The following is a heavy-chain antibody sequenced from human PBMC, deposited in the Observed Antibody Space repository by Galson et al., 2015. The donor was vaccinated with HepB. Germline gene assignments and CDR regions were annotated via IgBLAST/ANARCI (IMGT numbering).Heavy chain of an antibody. CDR3: ARNATHSSGWIPYYYYYMDV. Sequence: SLRLSCAASGFTFSSYWMSWVRQAPGKGLEWVANIKQDGSEKYYVDSVKGRFTISRDNAKNSLYLQMNSLRAEDTAVYYCARNATHSSGWIPYYYYYMDVWGKGTTVTVSS. V-gene: IGHV3-7*01. J-gene: IGHJ6*03. CDR2: IKQDGSEK. D-gene: IGHD6-19*01. CDR1: GFTFSSYW.